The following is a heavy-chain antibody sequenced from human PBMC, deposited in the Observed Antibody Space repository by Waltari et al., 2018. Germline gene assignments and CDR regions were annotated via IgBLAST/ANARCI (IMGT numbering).Heavy chain of an antibody. Sequence: QVQLLQSGPEVKQPGASVRVSCKASGYTFSSFGLSWVRQAPGRGLEWMGRLSTHTGDTDSEQKFRDRLTMTTDSSTTTVYMYLRSLTSDDTAIYYCAKDRDYASGSPPDFWGQGTLVTVSS. CDR1: GYTFSSFG. D-gene: IGHD3-10*01. CDR2: LSTHTGDT. CDR3: AKDRDYASGSPPDF. J-gene: IGHJ4*02. V-gene: IGHV1-18*01.